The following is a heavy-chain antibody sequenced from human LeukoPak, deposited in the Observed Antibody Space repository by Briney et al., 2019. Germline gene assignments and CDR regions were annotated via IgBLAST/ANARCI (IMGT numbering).Heavy chain of an antibody. D-gene: IGHD5-12*01. J-gene: IGHJ4*02. CDR3: AKEIFSGLLYIDY. Sequence: GGSLRLSCSASGVTLGTHAMSWVRQAPGKGLEWVSAISSSGDVTFYADSVKGRFTISSDNSKNTVYLQMNSLRPEDMAVYYCAKEIFSGLLYIDYWGQGTLVTVSS. CDR1: GVTLGTHA. V-gene: IGHV3-23*01. CDR2: ISSSGDVT.